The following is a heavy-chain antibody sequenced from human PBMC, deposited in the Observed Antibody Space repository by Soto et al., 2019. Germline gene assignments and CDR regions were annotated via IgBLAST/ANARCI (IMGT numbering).Heavy chain of an antibody. Sequence: QVQLVQSGAEVKKPGSSVKVSCKASGGTFSSYAISWVRQAPGQGLEWMGGIIPIFGTANYAQKFQGRVTLTADESTSTAYMELSSLKSEDTAGDYCARGGYEFWGGYHPDDFYYDGMDVWGQGTRVTVSS. D-gene: IGHD3-3*01. CDR3: ARGGYEFWGGYHPDDFYYDGMDV. CDR2: IIPIFGTA. V-gene: IGHV1-69*01. J-gene: IGHJ6*02. CDR1: GGTFSSYA.